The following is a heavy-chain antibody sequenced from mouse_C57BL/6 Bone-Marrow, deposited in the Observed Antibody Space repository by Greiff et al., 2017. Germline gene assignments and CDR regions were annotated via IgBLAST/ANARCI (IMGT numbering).Heavy chain of an antibody. V-gene: IGHV14-4*01. D-gene: IGHD2-3*01. J-gene: IGHJ2*01. CDR1: GFNIKDDY. CDR2: IDPENGDT. Sequence: EVQLVESGAELVRPGASVKLSCTASGFNIKDDYMHWVKQRPEQGLAWIGWIDPENGDTEYAAKFQGKATITADTSSNTAYLQLSSLTSEDTAVYYCTTMMFDYWGQGTTLTVSS. CDR3: TTMMFDY.